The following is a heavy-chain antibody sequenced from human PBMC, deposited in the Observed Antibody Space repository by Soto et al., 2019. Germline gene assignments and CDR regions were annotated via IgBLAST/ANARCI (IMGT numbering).Heavy chain of an antibody. J-gene: IGHJ5*02. CDR3: AREEIATAYNWFDP. CDR1: GDSVSRYSAA. CDR2: TYYRSKWYN. Sequence: SQTLSLTCAISGDSVSRYSAAWNWIRQTPSRGLEWLGRTYYRSKWYNDYAVSVKSRITINPDTSKNQFSLHLNSVIPDDTAVYYCAREEIATAYNWFDPWGQGTLVTVSS. V-gene: IGHV6-1*01. D-gene: IGHD6-13*01.